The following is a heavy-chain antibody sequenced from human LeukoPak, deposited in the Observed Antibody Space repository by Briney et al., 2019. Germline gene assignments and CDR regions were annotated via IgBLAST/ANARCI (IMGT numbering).Heavy chain of an antibody. CDR2: INPNSGGT. V-gene: IGHV1-2*02. D-gene: IGHD4-17*01. Sequence: GASVEVSCKASGYTFTGYYMHWVRQAPGQGLEWMGWINPNSGGTNYAQKFQGRVTMTRDTSISTAYMELSRLRSDDTAVYYCARVGYGDYPPFDYWGQGTLVTVSS. J-gene: IGHJ4*02. CDR3: ARVGYGDYPPFDY. CDR1: GYTFTGYY.